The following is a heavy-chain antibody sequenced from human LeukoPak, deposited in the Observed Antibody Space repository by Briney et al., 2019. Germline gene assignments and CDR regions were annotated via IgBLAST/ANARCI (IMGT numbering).Heavy chain of an antibody. D-gene: IGHD6-13*01. CDR1: GFTFSSYS. CDR3: ARGVGSWYKSDAFDI. CDR2: ISSSSSYI. V-gene: IGHV3-21*01. Sequence: GSLRLSCAASGFTFSSYSMNWVRQAPGKGLEWVSSISSSSSYIYYADSVKGRFTVSRDNAKNSPYLQMNSLRAEDTAVYYCARGVGSWYKSDAFDIWGQGTMVTVSS. J-gene: IGHJ3*02.